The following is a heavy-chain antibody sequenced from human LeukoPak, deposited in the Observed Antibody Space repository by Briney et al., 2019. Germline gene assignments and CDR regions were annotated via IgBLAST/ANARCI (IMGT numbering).Heavy chain of an antibody. Sequence: GGSLRLSCAASGFTFSSYAMSWVRQAPGKGLEWVSAISGSGGSTYYADSVKGRFIISRDNSKNTLYLQMNSLRAEDTAVYYCATDLHSSSCYPSRFYYYYYGMDVWGQGTTVTVSS. CDR1: GFTFSSYA. D-gene: IGHD6-13*01. J-gene: IGHJ6*02. CDR3: ATDLHSSSCYPSRFYYYYYGMDV. CDR2: ISGSGGST. V-gene: IGHV3-23*01.